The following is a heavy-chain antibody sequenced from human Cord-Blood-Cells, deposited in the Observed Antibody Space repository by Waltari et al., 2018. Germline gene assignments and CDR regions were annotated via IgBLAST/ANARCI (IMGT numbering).Heavy chain of an antibody. CDR2: IIPIFGTA. J-gene: IGHJ3*02. CDR3: ARQPYYDFWSGYYDAFDI. CDR1: VGTFTSYA. D-gene: IGHD3-3*01. V-gene: IGHV1-69*01. Sequence: QVQLVQSGAAVKKPGSSVKVACKAYVGTFTSYAISWVRQAPRPGLEWMGGIIPIFGTANYAQKFQGRVTITADESTSTAYMELSSLRSEDTAVYYCARQPYYDFWSGYYDAFDIWGQGTMVTVSS.